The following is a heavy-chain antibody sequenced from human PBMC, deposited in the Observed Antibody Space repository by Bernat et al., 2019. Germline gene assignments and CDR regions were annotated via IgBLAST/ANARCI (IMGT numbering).Heavy chain of an antibody. CDR1: GFTFSSHW. D-gene: IGHD2-2*01. CDR2: INSDGSNT. CDR3: ASHVSAGFDY. Sequence: EVQLVEPRGGLVRPGGSLRLSCAASGFTFSSHWMHWVRQAPGKGLVWVSRINSDGSNTNYADSVKGRFTISRDNAKNTLYLQMNSLRADDTAIYYCASHVSAGFDYWGQGTLVTVSS. V-gene: IGHV3-74*01. J-gene: IGHJ4*02.